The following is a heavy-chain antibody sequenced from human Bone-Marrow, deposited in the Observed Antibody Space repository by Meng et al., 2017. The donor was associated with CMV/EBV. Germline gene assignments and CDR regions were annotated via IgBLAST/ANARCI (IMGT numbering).Heavy chain of an antibody. Sequence: GGSLRLSCAACGFTFSSYWMHWVRQAPGKGLVWVSRINSDGSSTSYADSVKGRFTISRDNAKNTLYLQMNSLRAEDTAVYYCARDVYCSSTSCYIKGTFYYYYGMDVWGQGTTVTVSS. CDR2: INSDGSST. CDR3: ARDVYCSSTSCYIKGTFYYYYGMDV. J-gene: IGHJ6*02. CDR1: GFTFSSYW. D-gene: IGHD2-2*02. V-gene: IGHV3-74*01.